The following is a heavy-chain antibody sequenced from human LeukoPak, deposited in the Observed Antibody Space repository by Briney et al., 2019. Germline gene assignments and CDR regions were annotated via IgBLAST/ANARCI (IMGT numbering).Heavy chain of an antibody. CDR2: ISANGDTA. CDR1: GFTFSSYA. CDR3: VKDFWPARDGGGYYSPFEY. J-gene: IGHJ4*02. Sequence: QPGGSLRLSCAASGFTFSSYAMNWVRQAPGKGLEWVSGISANGDTAYYVDSVRGRFTISRDNSKNSVFLQMNSLRDADTAVYYCVKDFWPARDGGGYYSPFEYWGEGTLVTVSS. V-gene: IGHV3-23*01. D-gene: IGHD3-22*01.